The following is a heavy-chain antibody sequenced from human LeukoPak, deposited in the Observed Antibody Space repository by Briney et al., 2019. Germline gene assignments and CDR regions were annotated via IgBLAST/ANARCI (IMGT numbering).Heavy chain of an antibody. J-gene: IGHJ4*01. CDR3: ARDGTAAGLYFDL. V-gene: IGHV3-7*01. Sequence: GALRLSCEVSGFTFTHYWMNWVRQAPGKGPEWVASIRQDGSEKTYVDSVKGRFTISSDNTKNSLSLQLNGLRAEDTAVYYCARDGTAAGLYFDLWGQGTLVTVSS. D-gene: IGHD6-13*01. CDR2: IRQDGSEK. CDR1: GFTFTHYW.